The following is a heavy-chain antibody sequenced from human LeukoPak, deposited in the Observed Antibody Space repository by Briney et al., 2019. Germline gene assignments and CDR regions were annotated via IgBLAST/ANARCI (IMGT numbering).Heavy chain of an antibody. CDR1: GYTFTTYW. J-gene: IGHJ3*02. V-gene: IGHV5-51*01. CDR3: ARCFYGSGSPDAFDI. D-gene: IGHD3-10*01. CDR2: IYPGDSDT. Sequence: GESLKISCKGSGYTFTTYWIGWVRQLPGKGLEWMGIIYPGDSDTRYSPSFQGQVTISADKSISTAYPQWSSLKASDIAMYYCARCFYGSGSPDAFDIWGQGTMVTVSS.